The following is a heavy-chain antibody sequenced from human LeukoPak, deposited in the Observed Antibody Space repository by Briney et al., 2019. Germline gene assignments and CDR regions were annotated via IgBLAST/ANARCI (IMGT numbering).Heavy chain of an antibody. CDR2: IYYSGKT. Sequence: SETLSLTCTVSGGSISGYYWNWIRQPPGKGLEWIGYIYYSGKTSYSPSLKSRVTISLDTSKNQFSLRLPSVTAADTAVYFCARLTPWYSGNYYGLFDYWGQGTLVTVSS. J-gene: IGHJ4*02. D-gene: IGHD1-26*01. V-gene: IGHV4-59*08. CDR1: GGSISGYY. CDR3: ARLTPWYSGNYYGLFDY.